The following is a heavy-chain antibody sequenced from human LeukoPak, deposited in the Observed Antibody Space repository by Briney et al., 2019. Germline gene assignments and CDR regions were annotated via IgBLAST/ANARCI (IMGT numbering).Heavy chain of an antibody. CDR1: GFTFSDHY. Sequence: GGSLRLSCAASGFTFSDHYMDWVRQAPGKGLEWIGRTRNKANSYTTEYAASVKGRFTISRDDSKNSLYLQMNSLKTEDTAVYYCASSGYSYGRYYFDYWGQGTLVTVSS. D-gene: IGHD5-18*01. CDR2: TRNKANSYTT. CDR3: ASSGYSYGRYYFDY. V-gene: IGHV3-72*01. J-gene: IGHJ4*02.